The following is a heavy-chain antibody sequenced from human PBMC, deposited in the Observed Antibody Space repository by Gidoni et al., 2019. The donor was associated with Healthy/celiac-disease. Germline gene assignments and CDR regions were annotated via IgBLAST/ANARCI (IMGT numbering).Heavy chain of an antibody. J-gene: IGHJ4*02. CDR2: IVSSSSYI. Sequence: EVQLVESGGGLVKPGGSLRLSCAASGFTFSSYSMNWVRQAPGKGLEWVSSIVSSSSYIYYADSVKGRFTISRDNAKNSLYLQMNSLRAEDTAVYYCARDRYDYVWGSYPNFDYWGQGTLVTVSS. D-gene: IGHD3-16*02. CDR1: GFTFSSYS. V-gene: IGHV3-21*01. CDR3: ARDRYDYVWGSYPNFDY.